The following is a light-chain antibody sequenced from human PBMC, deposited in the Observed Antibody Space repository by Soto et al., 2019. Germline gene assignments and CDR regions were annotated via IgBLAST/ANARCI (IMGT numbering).Light chain of an antibody. CDR2: ASS. V-gene: IGKV1-9*01. Sequence: IQLTQSPSALSASVGDRVTVTCRASQGIGTYLVWYQQKSGKAPTVLIYASSTLQTGVPSRFSGSGSGTDFSLTISSLHPEDVATYYCQQVDSYPRTFGQGTKVDNK. J-gene: IGKJ1*01. CDR1: QGIGTY. CDR3: QQVDSYPRT.